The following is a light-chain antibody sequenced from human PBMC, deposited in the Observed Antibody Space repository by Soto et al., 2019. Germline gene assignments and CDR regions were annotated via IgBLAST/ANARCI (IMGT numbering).Light chain of an antibody. CDR3: QQFNNWPHT. J-gene: IGKJ5*01. Sequence: EIVLTQYPATLSVSPGERATLSCRASQSVNQKLGWYQQKPGQAPRLVIYVASYRATGIPARFSGSGSGTEYTLTISNLQAEDFAVYYCQQFNNWPHTFGQGTRLEIK. CDR2: VAS. CDR1: QSVNQK. V-gene: IGKV3-15*01.